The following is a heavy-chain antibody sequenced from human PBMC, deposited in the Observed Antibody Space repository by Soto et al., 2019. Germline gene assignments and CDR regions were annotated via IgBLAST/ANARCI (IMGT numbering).Heavy chain of an antibody. CDR3: AHGTYRAMWSPFGD. D-gene: IGHD2-21*01. Sequence: QITLIESGPTLVKPTQTLTLTCNFSGFSLTSGEVGVAWIRQPPGKALEWLALIYWDDAKRYTPSLKTRLTITKVVSNTLVVLTMTNVDPVDTATYFCAHGTYRAMWSPFGDWGQGDLVTVSS. CDR2: IYWDDAK. J-gene: IGHJ4*02. CDR1: GFSLTSGEVG. V-gene: IGHV2-5*02.